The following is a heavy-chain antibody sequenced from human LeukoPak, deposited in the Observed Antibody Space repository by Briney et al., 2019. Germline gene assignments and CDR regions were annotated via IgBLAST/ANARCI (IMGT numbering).Heavy chain of an antibody. Sequence: PGGSLRLSCAASGFTFSSYAMSWVRQAPGKGLEWVSAISGSGGSTYYADSVKGRFTISRDNSKNTLYLQMNSLRAEDTAVYYCAKDAGTARQDETFGFDYWGQGTPVTVSS. CDR2: ISGSGGST. J-gene: IGHJ4*02. CDR3: AKDAGTARQDETFGFDY. CDR1: GFTFSSYA. V-gene: IGHV3-23*01. D-gene: IGHD6-6*01.